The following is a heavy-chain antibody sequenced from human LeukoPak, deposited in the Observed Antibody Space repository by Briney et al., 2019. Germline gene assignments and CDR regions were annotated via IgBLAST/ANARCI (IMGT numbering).Heavy chain of an antibody. CDR1: GGTFSSYA. CDR3: ARVPGGAARYYYYYMDV. D-gene: IGHD2-21*01. CDR2: IIPIFGTA. J-gene: IGHJ6*03. Sequence: SVKVSCKVSGGTFSSYAISWVRQAPGQGLEWMGGIIPIFGTANYAQKFQGRVTITADESTSTAYMELSSLRSEDTAVYYCARVPGGAARYYYYYMDVWGKGTTVTVSS. V-gene: IGHV1-69*13.